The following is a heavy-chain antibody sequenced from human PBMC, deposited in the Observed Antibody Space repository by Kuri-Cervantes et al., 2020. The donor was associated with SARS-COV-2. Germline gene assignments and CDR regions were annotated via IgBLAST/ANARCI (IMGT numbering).Heavy chain of an antibody. Sequence: GESLKISCAASGFTFSNYAMHWVRQAPGKGLEWVAVISDDGSNKYYADSVKGRFTISRDNSKNTLYLQMNSLRAEDKAVYYCARELSGWNDSWGQGTLVTVSS. J-gene: IGHJ4*02. CDR3: ARELSGWNDS. CDR2: ISDDGSNK. D-gene: IGHD6-19*01. V-gene: IGHV3-30-3*01. CDR1: GFTFSNYA.